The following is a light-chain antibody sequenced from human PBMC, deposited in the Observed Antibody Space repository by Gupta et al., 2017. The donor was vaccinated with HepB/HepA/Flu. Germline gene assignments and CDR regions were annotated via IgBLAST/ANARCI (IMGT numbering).Light chain of an antibody. V-gene: IGKV1-5*03. CDR2: KAS. J-gene: IGKJ3*01. CDR3: QQQNSYSRFT. Sequence: DIQMTQSPSTLSASVGDRVTITCRASQTVNSWLAWYQQKPGKAPQLLIYKASNLESGVPPRFSGSGCEKEFTLTISSRQPEDYATYYCQQQNSYSRFTFGHGTKVDIK. CDR1: QTVNSW.